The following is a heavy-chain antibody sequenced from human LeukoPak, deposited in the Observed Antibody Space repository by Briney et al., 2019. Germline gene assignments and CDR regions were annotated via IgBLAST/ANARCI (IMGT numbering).Heavy chain of an antibody. J-gene: IGHJ4*02. CDR3: ARSGLGYFDY. V-gene: IGHV4-39*07. CDR1: GGSISSSSYY. Sequence: PSETLSLTCTVSGGSISSSSYYWGWIRQPPGKGLEWIGSIYYSGSTYYNPSLKSRVTISVDTSKNQFSLKLSSVTAADTAVYYCARSGLGYFDYWGQGTLVTVSS. CDR2: IYYSGST.